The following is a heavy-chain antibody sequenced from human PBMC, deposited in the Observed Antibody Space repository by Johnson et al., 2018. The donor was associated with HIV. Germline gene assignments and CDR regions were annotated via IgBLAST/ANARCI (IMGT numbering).Heavy chain of an antibody. J-gene: IGHJ3*02. CDR2: ISYDGSNK. V-gene: IGHV3-30*04. Sequence: QVQLVESGGGVVQPGRSLRLSCAASGFTFSTYAMHWVRQAPGKGLAWVEVISYDGSNKYSADSVKGRFTVSRDNSKNTVSLQMDSLTVEDTAVDYCVRECRGYHLLGAFDIWGLVTMVTVSS. CDR3: VRECRGYHLLGAFDI. D-gene: IGHD2-2*01. CDR1: GFTFSTYA.